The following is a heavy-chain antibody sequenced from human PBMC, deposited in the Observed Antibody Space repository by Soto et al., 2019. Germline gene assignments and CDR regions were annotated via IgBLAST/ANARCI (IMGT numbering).Heavy chain of an antibody. CDR1: GFTFSSYA. CDR3: ARLSGDHSAFFSYGMDA. V-gene: IGHV3-23*01. D-gene: IGHD2-21*01. J-gene: IGHJ6*02. Sequence: GGSLRLSCAASGFTFSSYAMSWVRQAPGKGLEWVSAISGSGGSTYYADSVKGRFTISRENAKSSLSLQMNSLRADDTAVYYCARLSGDHSAFFSYGMDAWGQGTTVTVSS. CDR2: ISGSGGST.